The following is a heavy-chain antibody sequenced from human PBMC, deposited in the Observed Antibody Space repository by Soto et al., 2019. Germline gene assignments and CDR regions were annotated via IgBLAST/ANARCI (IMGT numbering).Heavy chain of an antibody. V-gene: IGHV3-33*01. CDR2: IWYDGSDD. CDR3: ARGSVDFYYYGIDV. J-gene: IGHJ6*02. CDR1: GFTFSSCA. Sequence: QVQLVESGGGVVQPGGSLRLSCAASGFTFSSCAMHWVRQAPGKGLEWVAIIWYDGSDDYYAESVKGRFTISRDNSKNTLYLEMNSLRDEDTAVYYCARGSVDFYYYGIDVWGRGATVTVSS.